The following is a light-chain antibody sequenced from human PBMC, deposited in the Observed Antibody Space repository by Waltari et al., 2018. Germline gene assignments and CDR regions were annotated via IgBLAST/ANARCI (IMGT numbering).Light chain of an antibody. V-gene: IGLV1-47*01. CDR3: AAWDDSLSGRV. CDR1: SSNIGGQY. J-gene: IGLJ3*02. Sequence: QSVLTQPPSASGTPGQRVTASCSGSSSNIGGQYVSWFQPLPGTAPKVLIYSDNQRPSGIPDRFSGSKSGTSASLAISGLRSEDEADYYCAAWDDSLSGRVFGGGTKLTVL. CDR2: SDN.